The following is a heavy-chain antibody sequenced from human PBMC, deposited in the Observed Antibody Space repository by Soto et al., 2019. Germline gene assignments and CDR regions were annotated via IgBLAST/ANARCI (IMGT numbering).Heavy chain of an antibody. J-gene: IGHJ4*02. CDR2: VYYSGTT. CDR3: ATYDSGGKFDF. CDR1: GGSFSSFY. D-gene: IGHD3-22*01. Sequence: PSETLSLTCTVSGGSFSSFYWSWIRQPPGKGLEWIGYVYYSGTTNYNPSLKGRVSISVDTSKNQFSLKLTSVTAADTAVYYCATYDSGGKFDFWGQGTLVTVSS. V-gene: IGHV4-59*01.